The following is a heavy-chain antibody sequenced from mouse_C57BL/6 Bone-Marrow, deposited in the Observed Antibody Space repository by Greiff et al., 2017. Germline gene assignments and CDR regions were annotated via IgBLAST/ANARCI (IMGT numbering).Heavy chain of an antibody. J-gene: IGHJ4*01. CDR3: ARYYGSSWDYAMDY. V-gene: IGHV1-69*01. CDR1: GYTFTSYW. D-gene: IGHD1-1*01. CDR2: LDPSDSYT. Sequence: QVQLQQPGAELVMPGASVKLSCKASGYTFTSYWMHWVKQRPGQGLEWIGELDPSDSYTNYNQKFKGKSTLTVDKSSSTAYMQLSSLTSEDSAVYYCARYYGSSWDYAMDYWGQGTSVTVAS.